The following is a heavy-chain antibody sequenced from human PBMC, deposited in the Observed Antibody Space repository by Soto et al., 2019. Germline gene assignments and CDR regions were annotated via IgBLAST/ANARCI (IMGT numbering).Heavy chain of an antibody. J-gene: IGHJ2*01. CDR2: SNDRGSI. CDR1: GGSFRGYY. D-gene: IGHD3-9*01. CDR3: ARERHDIWTGPPWVWYVDI. V-gene: IGHV4-34*01. Sequence: QVQLQQWGAGPLRPLETLSLTCGASGGSFRGYYWARIRQSPGKGLEWIGESNDRGSINYNPSLNIRVSISVDTSKNHYSLSLRSVTAADTAVYYCARERHDIWTGPPWVWYVDICGSGTLVTVCS.